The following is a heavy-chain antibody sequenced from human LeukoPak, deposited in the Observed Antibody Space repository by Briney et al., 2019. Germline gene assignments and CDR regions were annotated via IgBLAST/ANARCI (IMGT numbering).Heavy chain of an antibody. D-gene: IGHD5-12*01. Sequence: GGSLRLSCAASGFTFNDYAMSWVRQAPGKGLKWVSLIRGSTYYADSVKGRFTISRENSQNPLYLQMNSLRAEDTALYYCAKDLGGSTDYWGQGTLVTVSS. CDR1: GFTFNDYA. V-gene: IGHV3-23*01. J-gene: IGHJ4*02. CDR2: IRGST. CDR3: AKDLGGSTDY.